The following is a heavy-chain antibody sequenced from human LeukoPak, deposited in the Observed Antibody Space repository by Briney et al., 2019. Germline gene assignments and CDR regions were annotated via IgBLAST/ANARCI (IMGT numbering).Heavy chain of an antibody. Sequence: GASVEVSCKVSGGTFSSYTISWVRQAPGQGPEWMGRIIPILGIANYAQKFQGRVTITADKSTSTAYMELSSLRSEDTAVYYCATEVSGGEFHYWAQGTLVTVSS. D-gene: IGHD6-19*01. CDR3: ATEVSGGEFHY. V-gene: IGHV1-69*04. J-gene: IGHJ4*02. CDR2: IIPILGIA. CDR1: GGTFSSYT.